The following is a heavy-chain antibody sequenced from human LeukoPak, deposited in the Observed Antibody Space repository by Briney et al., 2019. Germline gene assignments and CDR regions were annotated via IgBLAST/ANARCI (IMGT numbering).Heavy chain of an antibody. J-gene: IGHJ4*02. CDR1: GFTFSSYA. CDR2: ISGSGGST. CDR3: AKGPAITMVRGVIIGGSNFDY. Sequence: GGSLRLSCAASGFTFSSYAMSWVRQAPGKGLEWVSAISGSGGSTYYADSVKGRFTISRDNSKNTLYLQMNSLRAEDTAVYYCAKGPAITMVRGVIIGGSNFDYWGQGTLVTVSS. D-gene: IGHD3-10*01. V-gene: IGHV3-23*01.